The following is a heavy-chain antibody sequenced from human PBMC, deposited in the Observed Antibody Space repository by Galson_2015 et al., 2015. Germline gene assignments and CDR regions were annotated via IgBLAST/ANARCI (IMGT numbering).Heavy chain of an antibody. D-gene: IGHD2-15*01. J-gene: IGHJ4*02. CDR1: GYSFSNYW. CDR3: ARLYCSGGRRQSGSSYYFDY. CDR2: IYPGDSES. Sequence: QSGAEVKKPGESLKIPCKGSGYSFSNYWIAWVRQMPGKGLEWMGIIYPGDSESKYSPSFQGQVTISVDKSINTAYLQWTSLKASDTVMYYCARLYCSGGRRQSGSSYYFDYWGQGTLVTISS. V-gene: IGHV5-51*01.